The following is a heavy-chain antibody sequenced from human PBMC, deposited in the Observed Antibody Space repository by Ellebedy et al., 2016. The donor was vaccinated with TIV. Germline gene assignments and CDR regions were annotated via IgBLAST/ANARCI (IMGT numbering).Heavy chain of an antibody. J-gene: IGHJ4*02. CDR2: TSNSAMRT. D-gene: IGHD6-19*01. Sequence: GESLKISCAASGFTFTSYAMSWVRQAPGKGLEWVSTTSNSAMRTYYADSVEGRFVISRDNSKRTLYLQMNSLRAEDTAVCYCAKGRGGGSDSSAPRYYFDSWGLGTLVTVSS. V-gene: IGHV3-23*01. CDR1: GFTFTSYA. CDR3: AKGRGGGSDSSAPRYYFDS.